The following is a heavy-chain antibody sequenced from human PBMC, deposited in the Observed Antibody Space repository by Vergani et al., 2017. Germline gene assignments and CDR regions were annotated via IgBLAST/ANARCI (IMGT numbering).Heavy chain of an antibody. CDR1: GYSISSGSY. J-gene: IGHJ4*02. CDR3: ATDAFSGRALPSFDY. D-gene: IGHD2-15*01. Sequence: QVQLQESGPGLVKPSETLSLTCTVSGYSISSGSYWGWIRQPPGKGLEWIGSIYHSGSTYYNPSLKSRVTISVDTSKNQFSLKLSSVTAADTAVYYCATDAFSGRALPSFDYWGQGTLVTVSS. V-gene: IGHV4-38-2*02. CDR2: IYHSGST.